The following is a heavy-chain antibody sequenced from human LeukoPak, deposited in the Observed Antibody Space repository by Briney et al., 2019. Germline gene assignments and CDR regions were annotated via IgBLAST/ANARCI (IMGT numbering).Heavy chain of an antibody. CDR1: GFTFSSYA. CDR2: ISGSGGGT. CDR3: AKDRGKKDIVVVPAAEGD. J-gene: IGHJ4*02. D-gene: IGHD2-2*01. V-gene: IGHV3-23*01. Sequence: GGSLRLSCAASGFTFSSYAMSWVRQAPGKGLEWVSAISGSGGGTYYADSVKGRFTISRDNSKNTLYLQMNSLRAEDTAVYYCAKDRGKKDIVVVPAAEGDWGQGTLVTVSS.